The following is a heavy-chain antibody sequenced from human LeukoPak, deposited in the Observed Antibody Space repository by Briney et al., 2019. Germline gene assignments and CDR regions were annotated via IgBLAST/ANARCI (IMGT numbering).Heavy chain of an antibody. Sequence: SETLSLTCTVSGGSISNYYWSWIRQPRAKGLEWIGYIYYSGSTNYNPSRKSRVTISVDTSKNQFSLKLSSVTAADTAVYYCARVGGHTAMVTPHLDYWGQGTLVTVSS. D-gene: IGHD5-18*01. V-gene: IGHV4-59*01. CDR3: ARVGGHTAMVTPHLDY. CDR1: GGSISNYY. J-gene: IGHJ4*02. CDR2: IYYSGST.